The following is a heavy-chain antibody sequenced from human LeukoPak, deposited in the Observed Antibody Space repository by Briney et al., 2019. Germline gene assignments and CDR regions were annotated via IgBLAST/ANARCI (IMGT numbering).Heavy chain of an antibody. CDR3: ARMSPLPGGVAAFDI. Sequence: ASVKVSCKASGYTFTGYYMHWVRQAPGQGLEWMGRINPNSGGTNYAQKFQGWVTMTRDTSISTAYMELSRLRSDDTAVYYCARMSPLPGGVAAFDIWGQGTMVTVSS. V-gene: IGHV1-2*04. D-gene: IGHD2-2*01. CDR1: GYTFTGYY. J-gene: IGHJ3*02. CDR2: INPNSGGT.